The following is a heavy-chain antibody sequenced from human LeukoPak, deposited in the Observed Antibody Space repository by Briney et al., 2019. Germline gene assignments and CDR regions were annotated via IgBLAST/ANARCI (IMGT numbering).Heavy chain of an antibody. CDR3: VIVVYGGYDNAFDI. Sequence: GGSLRLSCSASGFTFSTYAMHWVRQAPGKGLEYVSAISSNGGSTYYADSVKGRFTISRDNSKNTLYLQMSSLRAEDTAVYYCVIVVYGGYDNAFDIWGQGTMVTVSS. V-gene: IGHV3-64D*08. CDR2: ISSNGGST. D-gene: IGHD5-12*01. J-gene: IGHJ3*02. CDR1: GFTFSTYA.